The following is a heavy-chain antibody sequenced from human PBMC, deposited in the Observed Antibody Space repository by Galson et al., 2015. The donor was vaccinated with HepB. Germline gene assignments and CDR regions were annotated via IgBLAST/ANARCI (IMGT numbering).Heavy chain of an antibody. J-gene: IGHJ3*02. Sequence: SLRLSCAATGFTFSSHGMHWVRQAPGKGLEWVAVIWYDGSNKYYADSVKGRFTISRDNSKNTVYLQMNSLRAEDTAVYHCVRWGAEKVLDIWGQGTMVTVSS. CDR3: VRWGAEKVLDI. CDR1: GFTFSSHG. D-gene: IGHD1-26*01. V-gene: IGHV3-33*01. CDR2: IWYDGSNK.